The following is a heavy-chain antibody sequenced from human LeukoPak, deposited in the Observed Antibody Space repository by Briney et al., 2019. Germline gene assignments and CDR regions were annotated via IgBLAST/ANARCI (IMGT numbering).Heavy chain of an antibody. Sequence: SETLSLTCTVSGGSISSYYWSWIRQPPGKGLEWIGYIYYSGSTNYNPSLKSRVTISVDTSKNQFSLKLSSVTAADTAAYYCARSGIPAAMDYWGQGTLVTVSS. CDR1: GGSISSYY. CDR3: ARSGIPAAMDY. CDR2: IYYSGST. J-gene: IGHJ4*02. V-gene: IGHV4-59*08. D-gene: IGHD2-2*01.